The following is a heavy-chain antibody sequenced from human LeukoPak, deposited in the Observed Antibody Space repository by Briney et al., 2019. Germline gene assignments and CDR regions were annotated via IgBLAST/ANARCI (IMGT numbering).Heavy chain of an antibody. CDR3: ASAIAAAGEKGYYLDY. J-gene: IGHJ4*02. CDR1: GYSFTSYW. V-gene: IGHV5-51*01. CDR2: IYPGDSDT. Sequence: GESLKISCKGSGYSFTSYWIGWVRQMPGKGLEWMGIIYPGDSDTRYSPSFQGQVTISADKSISTAYLQWSSLKASDTAMYYCASAIAAAGEKGYYLDYWGQGTLVTVSS. D-gene: IGHD6-13*01.